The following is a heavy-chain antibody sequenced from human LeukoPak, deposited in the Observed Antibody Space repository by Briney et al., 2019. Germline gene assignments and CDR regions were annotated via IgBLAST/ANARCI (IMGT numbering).Heavy chain of an antibody. CDR3: ARDFDLAVAGFGY. Sequence: SETLSLTCTVSGDSISSSSYYWGWIRQPPGKGLEWIGSFYFGGSTHYNPSLKSRVTISVDTSKNQFSLKLSSVTAADTAVYYCARDFDLAVAGFGYWGQGTLVTVSS. CDR2: FYFGGST. V-gene: IGHV4-39*07. CDR1: GDSISSSSYY. J-gene: IGHJ4*02. D-gene: IGHD6-19*01.